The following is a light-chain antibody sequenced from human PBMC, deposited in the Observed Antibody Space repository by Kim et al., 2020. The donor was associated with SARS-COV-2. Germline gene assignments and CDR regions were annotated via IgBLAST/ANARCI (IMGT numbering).Light chain of an antibody. Sequence: GPPITLACAGTSRDVGSYNLVSWYQQHPGKAPKVMIFEVSKRPSGVSNRFLGSKSGNTASLTISGLQAEDEADYYCCSYAGSSGVVFGGGTKVTVL. CDR2: EVS. V-gene: IGLV2-23*02. J-gene: IGLJ2*01. CDR3: CSYAGSSGVV. CDR1: SRDVGSYNL.